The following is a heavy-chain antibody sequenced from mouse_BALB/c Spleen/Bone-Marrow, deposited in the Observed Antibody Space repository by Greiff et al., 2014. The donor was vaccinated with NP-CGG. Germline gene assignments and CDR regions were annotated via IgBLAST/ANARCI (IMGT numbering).Heavy chain of an antibody. V-gene: IGHV1S81*02. Sequence: QVQLKESGAELVKPGASVKLSCKVSGYTFTNYYVHWVKQRPGQGLEWIGEINPSNGVTNFNEKFMIKATLTVDSSSSTAYMHLSSLTSEDSAVYYCTRSGFYGYGTYFDVWGAGTTFTVSS. CDR3: TRSGFYGYGTYFDV. CDR1: GYTFTNYY. J-gene: IGHJ1*01. CDR2: INPSNGVT. D-gene: IGHD1-2*01.